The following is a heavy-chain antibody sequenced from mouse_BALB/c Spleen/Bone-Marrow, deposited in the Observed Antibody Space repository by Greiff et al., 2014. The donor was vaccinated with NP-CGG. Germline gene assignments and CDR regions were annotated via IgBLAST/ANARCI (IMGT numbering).Heavy chain of an antibody. CDR2: INPSTGHT. CDR1: GYTFTSHW. Sequence: VKLQESGAELAKPGASVKMSCKASGYTFTSHWMHWVKQRPGQGLEWIGYINPSTGHTEYDQKFKDKATLTADKSSSTAYMQLSSLTSEDSAVYYCARGNWEAMDCWGQGTSVTVSS. CDR3: ARGNWEAMDC. V-gene: IGHV1-7*01. D-gene: IGHD4-1*01. J-gene: IGHJ4*01.